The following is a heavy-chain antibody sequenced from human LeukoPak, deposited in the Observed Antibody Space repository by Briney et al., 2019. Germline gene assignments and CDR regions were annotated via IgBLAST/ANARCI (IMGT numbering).Heavy chain of an antibody. CDR1: GFTFSYYT. V-gene: IGHV3-30-3*01. CDR2: ISYDGSNK. CDR3: ARKSYYYDSSGYFFDY. D-gene: IGHD3-22*01. Sequence: GRSLRLSCAASGFTFSYYTMHWVRQAPGKGLEWVAVISYDGSNKYYADSVKGRFTISRDNSKNTLYLQMNSLRDEDTAVYSCARKSYYYDSSGYFFDYWGQGTLVTVSS. J-gene: IGHJ4*02.